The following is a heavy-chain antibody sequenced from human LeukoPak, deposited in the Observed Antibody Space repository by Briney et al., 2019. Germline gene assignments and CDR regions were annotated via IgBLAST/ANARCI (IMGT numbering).Heavy chain of an antibody. CDR2: IRPDDSDA. CDR1: EYSFTNYW. J-gene: IGHJ4*02. D-gene: IGHD1-7*01. V-gene: IGHV5-51*01. Sequence: GESLKISCKDSEYSFTNYWIGWVRQMPGKGMEWMGIIRPDDSDARYSPSFQGQVTISADKSTSTAYLQWSSLTASDTAMYYCTRARHGNCYWDHWGQGTLVTVSS. CDR3: TRARHGNCYWDH.